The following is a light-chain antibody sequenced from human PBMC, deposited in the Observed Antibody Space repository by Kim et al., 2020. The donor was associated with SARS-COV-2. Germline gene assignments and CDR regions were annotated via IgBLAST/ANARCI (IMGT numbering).Light chain of an antibody. CDR1: GGDVGGYDY. V-gene: IGLV2-14*03. J-gene: IGLJ1*01. CDR2: DVN. CDR3: CSYTSSSTYV. Sequence: GQSITIACTGTGGDVGGYDYVSWYQHHPGKDPKRMIYDVNKWPSGVSNRCSGSKSGNTASLTISGLQAEDEADYYCCSYTSSSTYVFGGGTKVTVL.